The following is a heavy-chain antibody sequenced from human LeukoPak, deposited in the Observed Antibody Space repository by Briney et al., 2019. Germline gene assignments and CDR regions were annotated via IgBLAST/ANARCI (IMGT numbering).Heavy chain of an antibody. CDR3: ARDPYDSSGYRFDC. CDR1: GFTFSSYE. V-gene: IGHV3-48*03. Sequence: GGSLRLSCAASGFTFSSYEMNWVRQAPGKGLEWVSYISSSGSIIFHADSVRGRFTISRDNAKNSLYLRMNSLRAEDTGVYYCARDPYDSSGYRFDCWGQGTLVTVSS. D-gene: IGHD3-22*01. J-gene: IGHJ4*02. CDR2: ISSSGSII.